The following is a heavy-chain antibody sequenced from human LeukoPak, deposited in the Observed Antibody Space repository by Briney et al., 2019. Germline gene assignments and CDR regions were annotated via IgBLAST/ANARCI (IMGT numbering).Heavy chain of an antibody. J-gene: IGHJ5*02. CDR1: GYTFTSYG. Sequence: GASVKVSCKASGYTFTSYGISWVRQAPGQGLEWMGWISAYNGNTNYAQKLQGRVTMTTDTSTSTAYVELRSLRSDDTAVYYCARDSYDSSGYYYGNWFDPWGQGTLVTVSS. V-gene: IGHV1-18*04. CDR2: ISAYNGNT. D-gene: IGHD3-22*01. CDR3: ARDSYDSSGYYYGNWFDP.